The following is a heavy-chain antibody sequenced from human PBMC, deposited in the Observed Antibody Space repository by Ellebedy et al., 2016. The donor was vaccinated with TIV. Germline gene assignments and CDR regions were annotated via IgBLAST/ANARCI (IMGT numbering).Heavy chain of an antibody. J-gene: IGHJ4*02. Sequence: ASVKVSXXASGYTFTGYYMHWVRQAPGQGLEWMGWINPNSGGTNYAQKFQGRVTMTRGTSISTAYMELSRLRSDDTAVYYCARDLVSGYDPAADYWGQGTLVTGSS. V-gene: IGHV1-2*02. CDR3: ARDLVSGYDPAADY. CDR2: INPNSGGT. D-gene: IGHD5-12*01. CDR1: GYTFTGYY.